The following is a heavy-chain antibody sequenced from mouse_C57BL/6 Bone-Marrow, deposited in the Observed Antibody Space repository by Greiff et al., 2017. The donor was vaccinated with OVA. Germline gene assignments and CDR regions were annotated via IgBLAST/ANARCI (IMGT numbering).Heavy chain of an antibody. CDR2: IYPGDGDT. D-gene: IGHD2-1*01. V-gene: IGHV1-82*01. Sequence: LQESGPELVKPGASVKISCKASGYAFSSSWMNWVKQRPGKGLEWIGRIYPGDGDTNYNGKFKGKATLTADKSSSTAYMQLSSLTSEDSAVYFCARGNYGSFDYWGQGTTLTVSS. J-gene: IGHJ2*01. CDR3: ARGNYGSFDY. CDR1: GYAFSSSW.